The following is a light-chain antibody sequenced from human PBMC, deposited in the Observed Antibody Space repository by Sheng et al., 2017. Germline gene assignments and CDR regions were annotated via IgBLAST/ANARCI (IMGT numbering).Light chain of an antibody. J-gene: IGKJ5*01. CDR2: GAS. Sequence: DIQLTQSPSFLSASVGDRVTISCRASQGISNYVAWYQQKPGKAPKFLLYGASTLQSGVPSRFSGSGSGTDFTLTISSLQSEDSAVYYCQQYSNWPPITFGQGTRLEIK. CDR3: QQYSNWPPIT. CDR1: QGISNY. V-gene: IGKV1-9*01.